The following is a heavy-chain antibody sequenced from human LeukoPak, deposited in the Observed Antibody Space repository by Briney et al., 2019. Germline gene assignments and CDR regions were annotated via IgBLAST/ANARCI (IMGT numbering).Heavy chain of an antibody. CDR2: INAGNGNT. CDR1: GYTFTSYA. V-gene: IGHV1-3*01. Sequence: GASVKVSCKASGYTFTSYAMHLVRQAPGQRLEWMGWINAGNGNTKYSQKFQGRVTITRDTSASTAYMELSSLRSEDTAVYYCARSPGATTQADYWGQGTLVTVSS. J-gene: IGHJ4*02. CDR3: ARSPGATTQADY. D-gene: IGHD1-26*01.